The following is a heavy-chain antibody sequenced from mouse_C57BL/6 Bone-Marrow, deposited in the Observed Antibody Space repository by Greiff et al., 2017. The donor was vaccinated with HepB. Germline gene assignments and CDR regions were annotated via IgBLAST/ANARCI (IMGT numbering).Heavy chain of an antibody. Sequence: EVQLQQSGPELVKPGASVKIPCKASGYTFTDYNMDWVKQSHGKSLEWIGDINPNNGGTIYNQKFKGKATLTVDKSSSTAYMELRSLTSEDTAVYYCARRGPYDYEAWFAYWGQGTLVTVSA. CDR3: ARRGPYDYEAWFAY. D-gene: IGHD2-4*01. V-gene: IGHV1-18*01. J-gene: IGHJ3*01. CDR1: GYTFTDYN. CDR2: INPNNGGT.